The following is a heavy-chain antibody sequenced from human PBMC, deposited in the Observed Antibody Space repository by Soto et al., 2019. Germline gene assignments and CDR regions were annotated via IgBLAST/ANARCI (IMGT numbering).Heavy chain of an antibody. D-gene: IGHD3-10*01. Sequence: PGGSLRLSCAASGFTFSSYGMHWVRQAPGKGLEWVAVISYDGSNKYYADSVKGRFTISRDNSKNTLYLQMNSLRAEDTAVYYCAKDILSMVRGVSWFDPWGQGTLVTVS. CDR2: ISYDGSNK. CDR3: AKDILSMVRGVSWFDP. CDR1: GFTFSSYG. J-gene: IGHJ5*02. V-gene: IGHV3-30*18.